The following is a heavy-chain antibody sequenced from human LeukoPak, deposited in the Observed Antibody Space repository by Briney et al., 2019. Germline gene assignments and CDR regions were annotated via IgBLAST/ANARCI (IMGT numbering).Heavy chain of an antibody. CDR2: ISYDGSNK. CDR1: GFTFSSYA. J-gene: IGHJ4*02. Sequence: GGSLRLSCAASGFTFSSYAMHWVRQAPGEGLEWVAVISYDGSNKYYADSVKGRFTISRDNSKNTLYLQMNSLRAEDTAVYYCARGWELLYYFDYWGQGTLVTVSS. CDR3: ARGWELLYYFDY. D-gene: IGHD1-26*01. V-gene: IGHV3-30-3*01.